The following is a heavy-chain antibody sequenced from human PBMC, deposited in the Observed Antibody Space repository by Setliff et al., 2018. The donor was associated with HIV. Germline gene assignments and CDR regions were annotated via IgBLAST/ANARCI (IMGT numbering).Heavy chain of an antibody. Sequence: GGSLRLSCAASGFTFDDYGMNWVRQVPGKGLEWVSGINWKGGSTGYADSVKGRFTISRDNAKNSLYLQMNSLRAEDTALYHCVRYIRDLTFTFYYYYMDVWGEGTAVTVSS. V-gene: IGHV3-20*01. D-gene: IGHD3-10*01. CDR3: VRYIRDLTFTFYYYYMDV. CDR2: INWKGGST. CDR1: GFTFDDYG. J-gene: IGHJ6*03.